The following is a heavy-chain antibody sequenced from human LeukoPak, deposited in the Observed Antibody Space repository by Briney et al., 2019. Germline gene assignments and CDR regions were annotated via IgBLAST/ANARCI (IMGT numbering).Heavy chain of an antibody. CDR1: GFTFSSYG. CDR3: AKGDYGDYNAFDI. Sequence: GGSLRLSCAASGFTFSSYGMHWVRQAPGKGLEWVAVISYDGSNKYHADSVKGRFTISRDNSKNTLYLQMNSLRAEDTAVYYCAKGDYGDYNAFDIWGQGTMVTVSS. D-gene: IGHD4-17*01. J-gene: IGHJ3*02. CDR2: ISYDGSNK. V-gene: IGHV3-30*18.